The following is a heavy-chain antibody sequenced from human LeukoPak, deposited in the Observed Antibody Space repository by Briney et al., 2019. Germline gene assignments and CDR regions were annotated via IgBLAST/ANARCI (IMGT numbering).Heavy chain of an antibody. CDR3: ARIYYDSSGYYRPLGYYGVDV. D-gene: IGHD3-22*01. J-gene: IGHJ6*02. CDR1: GFTFSSYW. Sequence: PGGSLRLSCAASGFTFSSYWMHWVRHAPGKGLVWVSRINSDGSSTSYADSVKGRFTISRDNAKNTLYLQMNSLRAEDTAEYYCARIYYDSSGYYRPLGYYGVDVWGQGTTVTVSS. CDR2: INSDGSST. V-gene: IGHV3-74*01.